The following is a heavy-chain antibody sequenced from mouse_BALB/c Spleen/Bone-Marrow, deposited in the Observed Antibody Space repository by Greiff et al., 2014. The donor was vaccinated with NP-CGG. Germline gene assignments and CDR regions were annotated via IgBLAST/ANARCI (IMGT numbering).Heavy chain of an antibody. V-gene: IGHV4-1*02. Sequence: DVQLVESGGGLVQPGGSLKLSCAASGFDFSRYWMSWVRQAPGKGLEWIGEINPDSSAINYTPSLKDKFIISRDNAKNTLYLQMSKVRSEDTALYYCARLNYYGNLFVWGAGTTVTVSS. CDR2: INPDSSAI. D-gene: IGHD1-1*01. CDR1: GFDFSRYW. J-gene: IGHJ1*01. CDR3: ARLNYYGNLFV.